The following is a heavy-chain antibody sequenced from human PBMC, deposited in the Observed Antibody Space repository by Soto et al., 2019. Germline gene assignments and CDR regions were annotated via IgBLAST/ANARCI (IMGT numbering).Heavy chain of an antibody. CDR3: AKSWGGEIDHYYSAMDV. Sequence: QVQVVQSGAEVKRPGSSVNVSCKASGGYFNNRQTLNSYPISWVRQAPGQGLEWMGGIIPLFGTTNYAQRFQGRVTITADKSTSTTYLELNNLTSDDTAVYYCAKSWGGEIDHYYSAMDVWGQGTTVTVSS. CDR1: GGYFNNRQTLNSYP. D-gene: IGHD3-16*01. CDR2: IIPLFGTT. J-gene: IGHJ6*02. V-gene: IGHV1-69*06.